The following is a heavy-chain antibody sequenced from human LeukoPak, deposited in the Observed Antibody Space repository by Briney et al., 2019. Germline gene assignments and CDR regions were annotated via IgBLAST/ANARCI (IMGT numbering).Heavy chain of an antibody. CDR3: ARDRTLTVSSADAFDI. D-gene: IGHD2/OR15-2a*01. CDR2: IIPIFGTA. V-gene: IGHV1-69*13. CDR1: GGTFSSYA. Sequence: ASVKVSCKASGGTFSSYAISWVRQAPGQGLEWMGGIIPIFGTANYAQKFQGRVTITADESTSTAYMELSSLRSEDTAVYYCARDRTLTVSSADAFDIWGQGTMVTVSS. J-gene: IGHJ3*02.